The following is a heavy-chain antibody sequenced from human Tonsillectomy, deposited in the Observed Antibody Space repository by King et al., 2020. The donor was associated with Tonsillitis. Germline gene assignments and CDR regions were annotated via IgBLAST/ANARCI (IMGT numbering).Heavy chain of an antibody. D-gene: IGHD1-26*01. CDR2: INSDGSNT. CDR1: GFTFSVYW. Sequence: VQLVESGGGLVQPGGSLRLSCAASGFTFSVYWMHWVRQGPGKGLVWVSHINSDGSNTNYPDSVKGRFTSSRDNAKNTLYLQSNSLRAEDTAVYYCVRDRGAPDAFNIWGQGTMVTVSS. J-gene: IGHJ3*02. CDR3: VRDRGAPDAFNI. V-gene: IGHV3-74*01.